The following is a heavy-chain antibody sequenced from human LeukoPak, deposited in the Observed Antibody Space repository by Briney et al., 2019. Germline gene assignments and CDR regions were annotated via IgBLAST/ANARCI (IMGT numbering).Heavy chain of an antibody. Sequence: GSLRLSCAASGFTFSSYAMSWVRQAPGKGLEWVSAISGSGGSTYYADSVKGRFTISRDNSKNTLYLQMNSLRAEDTAVYYCAKSTVVTPALSSYYYYMDVWGKGTTVTVSS. D-gene: IGHD4-23*01. CDR2: ISGSGGST. CDR1: GFTFSSYA. J-gene: IGHJ6*03. CDR3: AKSTVVTPALSSYYYYMDV. V-gene: IGHV3-23*01.